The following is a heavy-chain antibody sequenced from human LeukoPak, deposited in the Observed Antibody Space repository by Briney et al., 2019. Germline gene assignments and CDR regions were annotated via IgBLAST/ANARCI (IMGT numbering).Heavy chain of an antibody. CDR2: IFHGGST. Sequence: SETLSLTCAVYGGSFSGHYWTWIRQPPGEGQEWIGEIFHGGSTNYNPSLKSRVTISVDTSKNQFSLKLSSVTAADTAVYYCARRRAYTANWYVDYWGLGSLVTVPS. CDR3: ARRRAYTANWYVDY. J-gene: IGHJ4*02. CDR1: GGSFSGHY. D-gene: IGHD3-16*01. V-gene: IGHV4-34*12.